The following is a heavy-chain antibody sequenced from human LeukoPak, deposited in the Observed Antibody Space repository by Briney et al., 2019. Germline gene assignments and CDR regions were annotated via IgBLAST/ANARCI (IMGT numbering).Heavy chain of an antibody. CDR1: GFTVNSNY. CDR3: ARGLGLGEFDY. D-gene: IGHD3-16*01. J-gene: IGHJ4*02. V-gene: IGHV3-66*01. CDR2: IYTGGST. Sequence: GGTLRLSCVVSGFTVNSNYMTWVRQAPGEGLEWVSNIYTGGSTDYADSVKARFIISRDNSNNTLYLQMNSLTAEDTAVYYCARGLGLGEFDYWGQGTLVTVSS.